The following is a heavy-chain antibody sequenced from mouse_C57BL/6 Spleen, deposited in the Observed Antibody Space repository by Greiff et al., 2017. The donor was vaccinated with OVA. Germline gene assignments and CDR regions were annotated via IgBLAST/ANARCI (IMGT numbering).Heavy chain of an antibody. CDR2: IAPNSGGT. D-gene: IGHD4-1*01. CDR3: ASNWEDFDY. CDR1: GYTFTSYW. V-gene: IGHV1-72*01. Sequence: QVQLQQPGAELVKPGASVKLSCKASGYTFTSYWMHWVKQRPGRGLEWIGRIAPNSGGTKYNEKFKSKATLTVDKPDSTAYMQISSLTAEDSAVYYCASNWEDFDYWGQGTTLTVSS. J-gene: IGHJ2*01.